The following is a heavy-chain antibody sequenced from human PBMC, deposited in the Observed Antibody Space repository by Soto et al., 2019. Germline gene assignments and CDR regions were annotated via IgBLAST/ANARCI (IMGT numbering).Heavy chain of an antibody. V-gene: IGHV4-30-2*01. CDR1: GGSISSGGYS. D-gene: IGHD6-13*01. CDR2: IYHSGST. Sequence: SETLSLTCAVSGGSISSGGYSWSWIRQPPGKGLEWIGYIYHSGSTYYNPSLKSRVTISVDRSKNQFSLKLSSVTAADTAVYYCARSVAAAGSRFDYWGQGTLVTVSS. J-gene: IGHJ4*02. CDR3: ARSVAAAGSRFDY.